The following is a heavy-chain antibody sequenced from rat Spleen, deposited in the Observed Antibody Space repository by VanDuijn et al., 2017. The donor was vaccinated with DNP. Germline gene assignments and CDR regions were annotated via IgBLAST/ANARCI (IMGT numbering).Heavy chain of an antibody. CDR3: LRHGGGTTVGGFWFAY. CDR2: ISTGGGNT. D-gene: IGHD1-3*01. Sequence: EVQLVESGGGPVQPGRSLKLSCAASGFTFSNYYMAWVRQAPTKGLEWVASISTGGGNTYYRDSVKGRFNISRDNAKSTLYLQMNSLRSEDTATYYCLRHGGGTTVGGFWFAYWGQGTLVTVSS. V-gene: IGHV5-25*01. J-gene: IGHJ3*01. CDR1: GFTFSNYY.